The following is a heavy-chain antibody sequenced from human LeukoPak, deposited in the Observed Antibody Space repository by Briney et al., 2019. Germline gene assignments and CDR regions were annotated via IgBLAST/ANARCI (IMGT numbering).Heavy chain of an antibody. V-gene: IGHV3-48*01. CDR3: ARDQEAYYMDV. Sequence: GGSLRLSCAASGFTFSSYSMNWVRQAPGKGLEWVSYISSSSSTIYYADSVKGRFTISRDNAKNSLYLQMNSLRAEDTAVYYCARDQEAYYMDVWGKGTMVTVSS. CDR2: ISSSSSTI. CDR1: GFTFSSYS. J-gene: IGHJ6*03.